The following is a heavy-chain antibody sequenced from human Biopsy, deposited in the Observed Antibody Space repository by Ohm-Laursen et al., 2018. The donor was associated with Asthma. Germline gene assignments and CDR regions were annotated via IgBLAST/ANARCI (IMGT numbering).Heavy chain of an antibody. CDR1: GGSMSSSSYY. D-gene: IGHD7-27*01. CDR2: ISYTGSA. V-gene: IGHV4-39*01. Sequence: PSETLSLTCPVPGGSMSSSSYYWGWIRQPPGEGLEWMGSISYTGSAYHNPSLKSRVTISVDTSKNHFSLKLSSVTAADTAVYYCARHWDWGSFFDYWGQGTPVTVSS. J-gene: IGHJ4*02. CDR3: ARHWDWGSFFDY.